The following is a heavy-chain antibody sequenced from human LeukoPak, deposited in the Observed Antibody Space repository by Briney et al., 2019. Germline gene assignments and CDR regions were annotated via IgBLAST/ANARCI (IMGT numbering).Heavy chain of an antibody. CDR1: GYSLTSYW. V-gene: IGHV5-51*01. D-gene: IGHD4-23*01. Sequence: GESLKISCKGSGYSLTSYWIGWVRQMPGKGLEWMGITYPGDSATRYSPYFQGQVTISADKSIRTAYLQWSSLKASDTAMYYCARHPLGGNSEWFDPWGQGTLVTVSS. CDR3: ARHPLGGNSEWFDP. J-gene: IGHJ5*02. CDR2: TYPGDSAT.